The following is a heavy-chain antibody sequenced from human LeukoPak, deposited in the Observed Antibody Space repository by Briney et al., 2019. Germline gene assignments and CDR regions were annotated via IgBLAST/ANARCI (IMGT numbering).Heavy chain of an antibody. CDR1: GDSVSSNSAA. J-gene: IGHJ3*02. V-gene: IGHV6-1*01. D-gene: IGHD3-16*02. CDR3: ARDRYDYIWGSYRRSGAFDI. CDR2: TYYRSKWYN. Sequence: SQTLSLTCAISGDSVSSNSAAWNWIRQSSSRGLEWLGRTYYRSKWYNDYAVSVKSRITINPDTSKNQFSLQLNSATPEDTAVYYCARDRYDYIWGSYRRSGAFDIWGQGTMVTVSS.